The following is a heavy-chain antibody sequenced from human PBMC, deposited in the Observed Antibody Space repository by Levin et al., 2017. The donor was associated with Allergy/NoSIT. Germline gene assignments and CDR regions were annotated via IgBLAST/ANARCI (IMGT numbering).Heavy chain of an antibody. CDR2: IGTTGDT. D-gene: IGHD1-26*01. V-gene: IGHV3-13*01. CDR1: GFTFSRYD. J-gene: IGHJ3*02. Sequence: HSGGSLRLSCAASGFTFSRYDMHWVRQPTGKGLEWVSAIGTTGDTYYPGSVKGRFTISRENAKNSLYLQMNSLTAGDTAVYYCARAGIVRATVNAFDIWGQGTMVTVSS. CDR3: ARAGIVRATVNAFDI.